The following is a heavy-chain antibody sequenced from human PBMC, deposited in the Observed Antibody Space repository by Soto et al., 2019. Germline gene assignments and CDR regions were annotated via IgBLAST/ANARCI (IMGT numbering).Heavy chain of an antibody. D-gene: IGHD4-4*01. CDR1: GFTFSDSW. Sequence: GGSLRLSCTASGFTFSDSWMTWVRQAPGKGLEWVARIKPDESEKKYADSVKGRFSISRDNAKNSMYLQMDSLRGEDTAVYYCVRGGSNYASWGQGTLVTVSS. CDR3: VRGGSNYAS. J-gene: IGHJ5*02. CDR2: IKPDESEK. V-gene: IGHV3-7*01.